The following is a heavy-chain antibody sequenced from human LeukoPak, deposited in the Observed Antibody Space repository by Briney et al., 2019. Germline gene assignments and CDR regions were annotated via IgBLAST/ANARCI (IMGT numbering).Heavy chain of an antibody. V-gene: IGHV1-2*02. J-gene: IGHJ3*02. D-gene: IGHD6-6*01. CDR1: GYTFPVYH. CDR2: IYPYSGDT. CDR3: ARDRNSGSSLDI. Sequence: ASVRVSCKTSGYTFPVYHIHWVRQAPGQGLEWMGWIYPYSGDTNYAQNFQGRVTMTRDTSISTAYMELRSLKSDDTAVYYCARDRNSGSSLDIWGQGTMLTVSS.